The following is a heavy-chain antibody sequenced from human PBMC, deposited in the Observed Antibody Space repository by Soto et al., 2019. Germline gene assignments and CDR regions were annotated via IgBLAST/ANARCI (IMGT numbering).Heavy chain of an antibody. CDR3: ASVGDTAMVNWFDH. Sequence: PSETLSLTCTVSGGSISSGDYYWSWIRQPPGKGLEWIGYIYYSGSTYYNPSLKSRVTISVDTSKNQFSLKLSSVTAADTAVYYCASVGDTAMVNWFDHWGQGTLVTVSS. CDR1: GGSISSGDYY. V-gene: IGHV4-30-4*01. CDR2: IYYSGST. J-gene: IGHJ5*02. D-gene: IGHD5-18*01.